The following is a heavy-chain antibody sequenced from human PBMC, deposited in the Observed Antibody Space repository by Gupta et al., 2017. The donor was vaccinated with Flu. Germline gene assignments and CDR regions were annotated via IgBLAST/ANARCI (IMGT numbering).Heavy chain of an antibody. CDR2: ISSGSSTI. Sequence: EVQLVESGGGLVQPGGSLRLSCAATGCTFSSYSMNWVRQPLGKGLEWVSYISSGSSTIYYADSVKGRFTISRDNAKNSLYLKMYSLRDEDTAEYYCARVKVYSSIDSWGQGTLVTVPS. J-gene: IGHJ4*02. CDR3: ARVKVYSSIDS. CDR1: GCTFSSYS. V-gene: IGHV3-48*02. D-gene: IGHD5-18*01.